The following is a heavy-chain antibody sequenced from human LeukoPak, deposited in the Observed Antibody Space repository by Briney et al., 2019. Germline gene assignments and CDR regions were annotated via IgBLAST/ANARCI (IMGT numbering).Heavy chain of an antibody. D-gene: IGHD3-10*01. Sequence: GGSLRLSCAASGFTVSSNYMSWVRQAPGKGLEWVSVISSGGSTYYADSVKGRFTISRDNSKNTLYLQMNSLRAEDTAVYYCVRDSYGSGTYFSAHWGQGTLVTVSS. J-gene: IGHJ4*02. CDR2: ISSGGST. V-gene: IGHV3-66*01. CDR1: GFTVSSNY. CDR3: VRDSYGSGTYFSAH.